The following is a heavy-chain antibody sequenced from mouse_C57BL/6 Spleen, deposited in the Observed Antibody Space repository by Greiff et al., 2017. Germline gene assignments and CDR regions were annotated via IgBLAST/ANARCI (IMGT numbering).Heavy chain of an antibody. CDR2: IWRGGST. D-gene: IGHD1-1*01. CDR1: GFSLTSYG. CDR3: ATFTTVVEGYAMDY. Sequence: VQLQQSGPGLVQPSQSLSITCTVSGFSLTSYGVHWVRQSPGKGLEWLGVIWRGGSTDYTAAFMSRLSITKDNSKSQVFFKMNSLQADDTAIYYCATFTTVVEGYAMDYWGQGTSVTVSS. J-gene: IGHJ4*01. V-gene: IGHV2-5*01.